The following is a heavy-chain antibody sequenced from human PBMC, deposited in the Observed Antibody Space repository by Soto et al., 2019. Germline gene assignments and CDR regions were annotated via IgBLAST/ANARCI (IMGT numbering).Heavy chain of an antibody. CDR1: GFSFASYS. Sequence: PGGSLRLSCAASGFSFASYSMNWLRQAPGKGLQWVAVIWHDGSKEYYTDSVKGRFTISRDNPKNTLSLLLNSLTSEDTAVYYCARDRISFCSSTSCPLVYYGLDVWGQGTTVTAP. CDR2: IWHDGSKE. V-gene: IGHV3-33*08. J-gene: IGHJ6*02. CDR3: ARDRISFCSSTSCPLVYYGLDV. D-gene: IGHD2-2*01.